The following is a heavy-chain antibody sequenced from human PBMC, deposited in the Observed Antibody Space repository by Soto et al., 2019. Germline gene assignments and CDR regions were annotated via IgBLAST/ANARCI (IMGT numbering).Heavy chain of an antibody. J-gene: IGHJ4*02. D-gene: IGHD6-6*01. CDR3: ARVGGLAARTFDY. Sequence: ETLSLTCTVSGGSISDFYWSWIRQPPGKGLEWIGYIYYSGSTNYNPSLKSRVTISVDTSKNQFSLNLRSMSPADTAVYYCARVGGLAARTFDYWGPGTLVTVSS. V-gene: IGHV4-59*01. CDR1: GGSISDFY. CDR2: IYYSGST.